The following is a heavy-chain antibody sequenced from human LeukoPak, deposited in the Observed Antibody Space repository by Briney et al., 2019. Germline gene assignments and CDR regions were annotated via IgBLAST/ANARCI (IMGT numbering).Heavy chain of an antibody. D-gene: IGHD2-2*01. CDR1: GGSISSGDYY. CDR3: ARDLADIVVVPAASPDAFDI. V-gene: IGHV4-30-4*08. CDR2: IYYSGST. J-gene: IGHJ3*02. Sequence: PSETLPLTCTVSGGSISSGDYYWRWIRQPPGKGLEWIGYIYYSGSTYYNPSLKSRVTISVDTSKNQFSLKLSSVTAADTAVYYCARDLADIVVVPAASPDAFDIWGQGTMVTVSS.